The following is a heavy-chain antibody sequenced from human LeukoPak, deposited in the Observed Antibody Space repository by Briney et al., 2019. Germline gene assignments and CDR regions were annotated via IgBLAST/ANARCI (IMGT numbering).Heavy chain of an antibody. Sequence: ASVKVSCKASGGTFSHYAISWVRQAPGQGLEWMGRIIPNLGIAKYAQKFQGRVTVTADKSTITAYMELSSLRSEDTAVYYCARHYYDGSGYYGGGYWGQGTLVTVSS. CDR2: IIPNLGIA. J-gene: IGHJ4*02. D-gene: IGHD3-22*01. V-gene: IGHV1-69*04. CDR3: ARHYYDGSGYYGGGY. CDR1: GGTFSHYA.